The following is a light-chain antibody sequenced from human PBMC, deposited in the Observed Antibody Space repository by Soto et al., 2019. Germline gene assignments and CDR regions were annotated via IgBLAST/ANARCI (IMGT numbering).Light chain of an antibody. Sequence: EIVMTQSPATLSVSPGEGATLSCRASQGIGNTLAWYQQKPGQTPRLLIYRTSIRATGVPARFSGSASGTEFTLTITSLQSEDFAVYYCQHYHNSPITFGQGTRLEIK. CDR1: QGIGNT. J-gene: IGKJ5*01. CDR2: RTS. V-gene: IGKV3-15*01. CDR3: QHYHNSPIT.